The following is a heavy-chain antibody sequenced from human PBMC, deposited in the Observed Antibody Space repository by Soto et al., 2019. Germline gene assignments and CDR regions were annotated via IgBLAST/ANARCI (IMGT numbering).Heavy chain of an antibody. D-gene: IGHD2-21*02. CDR2: ISAYNGNT. CDR1: GYTFTNFG. CDR3: ARGVTPGDY. J-gene: IGHJ4*02. V-gene: IGHV1-18*01. Sequence: QVQLVQSGAEVKKPGASVKVSCKASGYTFTNFGISWVRQAPGQGLEWMGWISAYNGNTNYAQKFQGRVTMTTDTATSTAYMEMRGLRADDAAVYYCARGVTPGDYWGQGALVAVSS.